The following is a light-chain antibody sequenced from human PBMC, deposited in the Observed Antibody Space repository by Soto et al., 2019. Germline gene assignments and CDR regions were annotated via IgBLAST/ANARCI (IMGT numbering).Light chain of an antibody. J-gene: IGKJ1*01. V-gene: IGKV1-5*01. CDR1: ESITTR. CDR2: DAS. Sequence: DIQMTQSPSTLSAPIGDRVTITCRASESITTRLAWYQHEPGQAPKFLIFDASSLERGIPTRFTGSGSGTEFALPISNLQPDDFASYCCQQYHSCPRTLGQGTKVEI. CDR3: QQYHSCPRT.